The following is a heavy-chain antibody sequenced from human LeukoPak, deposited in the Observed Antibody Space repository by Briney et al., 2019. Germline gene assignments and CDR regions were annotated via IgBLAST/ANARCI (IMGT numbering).Heavy chain of an antibody. CDR2: ISGSGAST. D-gene: IGHD3-9*01. Sequence: GGSLRLSCAASGSTFSSYAMSWVRQAPGKGLEWVSAISGSGASTYYADSVRGRFTISRDNSKNTLYLQMNSLRADDTAIYYCARGLDTVDISTGFDSWGQRTDVTVSS. V-gene: IGHV3-23*01. CDR3: ARGLDTVDISTGFDS. J-gene: IGHJ4*02. CDR1: GSTFSSYA.